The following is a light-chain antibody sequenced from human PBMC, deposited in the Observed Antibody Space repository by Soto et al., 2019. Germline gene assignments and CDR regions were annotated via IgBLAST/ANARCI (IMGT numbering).Light chain of an antibody. Sequence: QSALTQPPSVSGSPGQSVAISCTGTSSDVGSYNRVSWYQQPPGTAPKLMIYDVSSRPSEVPDRFSGSKSGNAASLTSSGLKAEDEADYYCSSFTTSSTYVFGTGTKVTVL. CDR2: DVS. CDR3: SSFTTSSTYV. J-gene: IGLJ1*01. V-gene: IGLV2-18*02. CDR1: SSDVGSYNR.